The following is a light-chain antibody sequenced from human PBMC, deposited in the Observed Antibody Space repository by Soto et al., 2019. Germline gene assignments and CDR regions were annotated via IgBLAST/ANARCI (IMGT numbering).Light chain of an antibody. CDR2: DAS. J-gene: IGKJ2*01. Sequence: EVVLTQSPATLSLSPGERATLSCRASQSVRSYLAWFQQKRGQAPRLLIYDASNRATDIPARFSGSGSGTDFTLSISSLEPEDFAVYYCQQRNSWPYTFGQGTNLEI. CDR1: QSVRSY. CDR3: QQRNSWPYT. V-gene: IGKV3-11*01.